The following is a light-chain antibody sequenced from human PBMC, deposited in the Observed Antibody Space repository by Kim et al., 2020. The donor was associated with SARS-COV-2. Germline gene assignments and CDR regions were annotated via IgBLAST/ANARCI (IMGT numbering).Light chain of an antibody. CDR1: SSDVGGYNY. CDR2: DVS. J-gene: IGLJ2*01. Sequence: QSVLTQPASVSGSPGQSITISCTGTSSDVGGYNYVSWYQQHPGKAPKLMIYDVSKRPSGVSNRFSGSKSGNTASLTISGLQAEDEAHYYCSSYTSSSTFEVFGGGTQLTVL. V-gene: IGLV2-14*01. CDR3: SSYTSSSTFEV.